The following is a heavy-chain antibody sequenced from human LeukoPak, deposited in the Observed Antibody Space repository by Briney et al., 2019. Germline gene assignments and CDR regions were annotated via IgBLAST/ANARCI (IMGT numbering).Heavy chain of an antibody. D-gene: IGHD6-19*01. CDR2: INPNTGNP. CDR1: GYSFTSNY. Sequence: ASVKVSCKVSGYSFTSNYIHWVRQAPGQGLEWMGWINPNTGNPTYAQAFTGRFVFSLDTSVSTAYLQISSLNTEDTAVYYCAIDQPVAGVSNFDSWGQGTLVTVSS. CDR3: AIDQPVAGVSNFDS. J-gene: IGHJ4*02. V-gene: IGHV7-4-1*02.